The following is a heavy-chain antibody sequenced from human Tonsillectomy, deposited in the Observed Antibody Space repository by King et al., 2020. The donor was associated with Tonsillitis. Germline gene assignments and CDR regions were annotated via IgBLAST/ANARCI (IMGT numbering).Heavy chain of an antibody. CDR2: IKQGGSEK. V-gene: IGHV3-7*04. Sequence: EVQLVESGGGLVQPGGSLRLSCAASGFIFSNYWSNWVRQAPGKGLEWVANIKQGGSEKNYVDSVKGRFTISRDNAKNSLYLQINSLRAEDTAVYYCARRVGAYDALDIWGQGTMVTVFS. D-gene: IGHD2-21*01. J-gene: IGHJ3*02. CDR1: GFIFSNYW. CDR3: ARRVGAYDALDI.